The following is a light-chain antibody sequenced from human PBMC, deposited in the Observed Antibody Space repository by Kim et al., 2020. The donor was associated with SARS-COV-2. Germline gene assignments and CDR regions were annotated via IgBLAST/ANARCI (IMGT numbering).Light chain of an antibody. CDR2: AAT. J-gene: IGKJ2*01. Sequence: ASVEDRVTMRCRAGQPISNYLNWYQQKPGEAPELLIFAATSLQTGVPSRFNGSGSGTDFTLTINDLRPEDFATYYCQQSYSAPPYTFGQGTKLE. V-gene: IGKV1-39*01. CDR1: QPISNY. CDR3: QQSYSAPPYT.